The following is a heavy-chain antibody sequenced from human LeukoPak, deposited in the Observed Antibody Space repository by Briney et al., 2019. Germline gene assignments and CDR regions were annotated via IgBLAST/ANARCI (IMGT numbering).Heavy chain of an antibody. J-gene: IGHJ4*02. Sequence: GGSLRLSCAASGFTFSSYAMSWVRQAPGKGLGWVSAISGSGGSTYYADSVKGRFTISRDNSKNTPYLQMNSLRAEDTAVYYCARSPHGDYGPFDYWGQGTLVTVSS. CDR3: ARSPHGDYGPFDY. D-gene: IGHD4-17*01. CDR1: GFTFSSYA. V-gene: IGHV3-23*01. CDR2: ISGSGGST.